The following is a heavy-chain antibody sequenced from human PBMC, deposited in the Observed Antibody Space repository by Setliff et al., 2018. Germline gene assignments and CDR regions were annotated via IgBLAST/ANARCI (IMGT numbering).Heavy chain of an antibody. Sequence: SETLSLTCNVSGGSIRSYYWSWIRQPPGKGPEWIGYMSYIGTTNYNPSLKSRATISVDTSKNQFSLRLSSVTAADTAVYYCARHDVMVRWFDYWGQGTLVTVSS. J-gene: IGHJ4*02. CDR3: ARHDVMVRWFDY. V-gene: IGHV4-59*08. D-gene: IGHD3-10*01. CDR2: MSYIGTT. CDR1: GGSIRSYY.